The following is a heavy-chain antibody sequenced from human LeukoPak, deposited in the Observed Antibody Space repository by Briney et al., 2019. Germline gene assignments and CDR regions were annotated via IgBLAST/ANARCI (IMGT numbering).Heavy chain of an antibody. CDR2: IYSGGST. Sequence: PGGSLRLSCAASGFTVSSNYMSWVRQAPGKGLEWVSVIYSGGSTYYADSVKGRFTISRDNSENTLYLQMNSLRAEDTAVYYCARSPEGCSGGSCYNPPDYWGQGTLVTVSS. V-gene: IGHV3-66*01. J-gene: IGHJ4*02. D-gene: IGHD2-15*01. CDR3: ARSPEGCSGGSCYNPPDY. CDR1: GFTVSSNY.